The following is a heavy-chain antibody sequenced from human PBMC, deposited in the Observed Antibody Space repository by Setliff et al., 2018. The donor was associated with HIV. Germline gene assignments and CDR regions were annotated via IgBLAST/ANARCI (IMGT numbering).Heavy chain of an antibody. J-gene: IGHJ4*02. CDR2: FYFSGNT. D-gene: IGHD3-16*01. Sequence: SETLSLTCTVSDGSVYGHYWNWIRQPPGKGLEWIGYFYFSGNTNYNPSLKSRATISVDPSKNQFSLKLSSVTAADTAVYYCARGAYAYSQHHIDFWGQGTLVT. CDR1: DGSVYGHY. CDR3: ARGAYAYSQHHIDF. V-gene: IGHV4-59*02.